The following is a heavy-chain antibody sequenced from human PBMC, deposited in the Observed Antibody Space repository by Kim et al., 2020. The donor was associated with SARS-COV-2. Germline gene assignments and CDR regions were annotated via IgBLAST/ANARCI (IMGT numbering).Heavy chain of an antibody. J-gene: IGHJ3*01. D-gene: IGHD3-3*01. CDR2: MNPNSGNT. Sequence: ASVKVSCKAAGYTFTRYDINWVRQAPGQGFEWMGWMNPNSGNTGYAQKFQGRVTMTSDTSINTAYLELSCLRFDDTAFYYCARCRFTPIFGVTIQSDGFD. CDR1: GYTFTRYD. V-gene: IGHV1-8*01. CDR3: ARCRFTPIFGVTIQSDGFD.